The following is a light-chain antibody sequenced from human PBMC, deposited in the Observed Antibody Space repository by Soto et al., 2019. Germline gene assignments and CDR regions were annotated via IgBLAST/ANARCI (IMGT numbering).Light chain of an antibody. J-gene: IGKJ1*01. V-gene: IGKV1-39*01. CDR1: QSISSY. CDR2: AAS. CDR3: QQSYSTPT. Sequence: DLQMTQSPSSLSASVGDRVTITCRASQSISSYLNWYQQKPGKAPKLLIYAASSLQSGVPSRFSGSGSGTDFTLTISSLQPEDVATYYCQQSYSTPTFGQGTKVEIK.